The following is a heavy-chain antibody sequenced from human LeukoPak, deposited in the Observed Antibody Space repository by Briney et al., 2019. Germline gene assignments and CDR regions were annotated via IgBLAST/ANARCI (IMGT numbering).Heavy chain of an antibody. D-gene: IGHD2-15*01. V-gene: IGHV3-7*01. Sequence: GGSLRLSCAASGFTFSSDWMSWVRQAPGKGLEWVANIKQDGSEKYYVDSVKGRFTISRDNAKNSLYLQMNSLRAEDTAVYYCARAPADYCSGGSCYDYWGQGTLVTVSS. CDR3: ARAPADYCSGGSCYDY. CDR2: IKQDGSEK. J-gene: IGHJ4*02. CDR1: GFTFSSDW.